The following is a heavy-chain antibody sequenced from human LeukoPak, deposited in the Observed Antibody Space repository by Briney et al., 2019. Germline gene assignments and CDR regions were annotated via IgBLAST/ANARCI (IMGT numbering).Heavy chain of an antibody. CDR1: GFAFKDYT. Sequence: PGGSLRLSCAASGFAFKDYTMHWVRQAPGKGLEWVSLISWDGDDRYYAEFVKGRFTISRNNSMNSLYLVMNSLITEDTALYYCAKGPLDYWGQGTLVTVSS. CDR3: AKGPLDY. J-gene: IGHJ4*02. V-gene: IGHV3-43*01. CDR2: ISWDGDDR.